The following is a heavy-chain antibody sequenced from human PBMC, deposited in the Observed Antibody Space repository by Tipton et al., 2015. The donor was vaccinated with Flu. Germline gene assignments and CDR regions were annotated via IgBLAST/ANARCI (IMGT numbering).Heavy chain of an antibody. CDR1: GFTFSRYG. CDR2: FSGSGGST. CDR3: AKDGWDTSGWYPFDY. Sequence: SLRLSCAASGFTFSRYGMSWVRQAPGKGLEWVAGFSGSGGSTYFADSVKGRFTISRDHSKNTLYLQMNSLRAEDTAVYFCAKDGWDTSGWYPFDYWGQGTLVTVSS. D-gene: IGHD6-19*01. V-gene: IGHV3-23*01. J-gene: IGHJ4*02.